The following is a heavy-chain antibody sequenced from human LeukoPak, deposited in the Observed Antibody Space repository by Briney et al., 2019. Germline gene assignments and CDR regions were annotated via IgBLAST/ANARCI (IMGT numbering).Heavy chain of an antibody. D-gene: IGHD6-19*01. Sequence: TGGSLRLSCAASGFTFSSYGMHWVRQAPGKGLAWVAFLLFDGSKKYYADSVRGRFTISRDNSKNTVFLQMITLRSEDTAIFYCAKAASSRGRYADTLDYWGQGTQVTVSS. J-gene: IGHJ4*01. CDR2: LLFDGSKK. V-gene: IGHV3-30*02. CDR3: AKAASSRGRYADTLDY. CDR1: GFTFSSYG.